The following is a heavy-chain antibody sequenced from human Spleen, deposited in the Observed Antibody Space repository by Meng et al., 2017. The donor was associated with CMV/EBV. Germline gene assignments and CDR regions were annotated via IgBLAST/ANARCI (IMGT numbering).Heavy chain of an antibody. D-gene: IGHD2/OR15-2a*01. V-gene: IGHV1-69*10. CDR2: VIPMVGRT. CDR1: GYTFTSYG. CDR3: AISRVLSTSTSRPPTYGMDV. Sequence: SVKVSCKASGYTFTSYGISWVRQAPGQGLEWMGGVIPMVGRTNYGQKFQGRVTITADKSATTAHMELHSLRSEDTAVYYCAISRVLSTSTSRPPTYGMDVWGQGTTVTVSS. J-gene: IGHJ6*02.